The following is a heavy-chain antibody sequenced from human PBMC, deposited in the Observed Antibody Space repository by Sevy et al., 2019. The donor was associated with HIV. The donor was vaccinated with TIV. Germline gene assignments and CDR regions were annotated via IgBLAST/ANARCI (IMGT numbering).Heavy chain of an antibody. CDR1: GFTLSDSG. J-gene: IGHJ5*02. CDR2: IQVDGREK. Sequence: GGSLRLSCAASGFTLSDSGVHWVRQAPGKGLEWVAFIQVDGREKFYTDSVKGRFTISRDSSKNTVYLQMNSLRGEDTAVYYCAKMPTAAWGQGTLVTVSS. D-gene: IGHD2-2*01. CDR3: AKMPTAA. V-gene: IGHV3-30*02.